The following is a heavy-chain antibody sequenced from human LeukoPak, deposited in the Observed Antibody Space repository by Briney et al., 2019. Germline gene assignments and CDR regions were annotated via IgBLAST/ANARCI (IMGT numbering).Heavy chain of an antibody. CDR1: GYSISSGYY. J-gene: IGHJ5*02. V-gene: IGHV4-38-2*01. CDR3: ARVDTAMVTGFGWFDP. Sequence: SETPSLTCAVSGYSISSGYYWGWIRQPPGKGLEWIGSIYHSGSTYYNPSLKSRVTISVDTSKNQFSLKLSSVTAADTAVYYCARVDTAMVTGFGWFDPWGQGTLVTVSS. CDR2: IYHSGST. D-gene: IGHD5-18*01.